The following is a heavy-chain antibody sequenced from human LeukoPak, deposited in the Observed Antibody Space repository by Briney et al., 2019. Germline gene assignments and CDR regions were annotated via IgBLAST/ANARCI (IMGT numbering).Heavy chain of an antibody. V-gene: IGHV4-38-2*02. Sequence: SETLSLTCTVSRYSISSGYYWGWIRQPPGKGLEWIGTMYHSGSSYYNPSLKSRVTISVDTSKNQFSLKLSSVTAADTAVYYCARAFPYYYDSSSPDYWGQGTLVTVSS. CDR3: ARAFPYYYDSSSPDY. CDR2: MYHSGSS. J-gene: IGHJ4*02. D-gene: IGHD3-22*01. CDR1: RYSISSGYY.